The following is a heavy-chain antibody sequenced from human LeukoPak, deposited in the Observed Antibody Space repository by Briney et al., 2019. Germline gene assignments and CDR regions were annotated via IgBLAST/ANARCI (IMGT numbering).Heavy chain of an antibody. D-gene: IGHD5-18*01. V-gene: IGHV7-4-1*02. J-gene: IGHJ4*02. Sequence: GASVKVSCKASGYTFTSYAMNWVRQAPGQGLEWMGWINTNTGNPTYAQGFTGRFVFSLDTSVSTAYLQISSLKAEDTAVYYCARDFFPSRGYSYDTFDYWGQGTLVTVSS. CDR3: ARDFFPSRGYSYDTFDY. CDR1: GYTFTSYA. CDR2: INTNTGNP.